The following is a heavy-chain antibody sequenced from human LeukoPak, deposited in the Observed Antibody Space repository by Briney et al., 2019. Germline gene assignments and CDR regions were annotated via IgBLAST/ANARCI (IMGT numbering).Heavy chain of an antibody. CDR2: IDYDGGSG. V-gene: IGHV3-23*01. J-gene: IGHJ1*01. Sequence: GGSLRLSCTVSGFTLSSYEMSWIRQAPGKGLEWVSSIDYDGGSGHYADSVKGRFTISRDNSNNTLFLHLNSLRGEDTAVYYCTGNSGWYGLSWGQGTLVTVSS. CDR1: GFTLSSYE. CDR3: TGNSGWYGLS. D-gene: IGHD6-19*01.